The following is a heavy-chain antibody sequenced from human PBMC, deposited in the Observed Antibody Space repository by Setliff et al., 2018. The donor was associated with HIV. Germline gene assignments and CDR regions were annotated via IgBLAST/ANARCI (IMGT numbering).Heavy chain of an antibody. D-gene: IGHD3-22*01. J-gene: IGHJ5*02. CDR3: SRDDYYDSSANWFDP. CDR1: GYTFTGYY. V-gene: IGHV1-2*02. CDR2: INPNSGGT. Sequence: ASVKVSCKASGYTFTGYYMHWVRQAPGQGLEWMGWINPNSGGTNYAQKFQGRVTMTRDTSISKAYMELSRLRSDDTAVYYCSRDDYYDSSANWFDPWGQGTLVTVSS.